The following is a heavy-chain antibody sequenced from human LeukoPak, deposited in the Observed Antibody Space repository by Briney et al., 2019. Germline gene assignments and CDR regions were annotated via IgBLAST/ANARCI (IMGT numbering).Heavy chain of an antibody. V-gene: IGHV1-46*01. D-gene: IGHD4-17*01. J-gene: IGHJ3*02. CDR2: INPSGGST. CDR1: GYTFTSYY. CDR3: VRDFSPLWDGDYLSVDDAFDI. Sequence: GASVKVSCKASGYTFTSYYMHWVRQAPGQGLEWMGIINPSGGSTSYAQKFQGRVTMTRGMSTSTVYMELSSLRSEDTAVYYCVRDFSPLWDGDYLSVDDAFDIWGQGTMVTVSS.